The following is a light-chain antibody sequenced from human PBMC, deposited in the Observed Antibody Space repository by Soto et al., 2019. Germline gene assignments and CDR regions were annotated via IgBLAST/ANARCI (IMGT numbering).Light chain of an antibody. CDR1: SSDVGGYNY. V-gene: IGLV2-14*03. Sequence: QSVLTQPASVSVSPGQSITISCTGTSSDVGGYNYVSWYQQHPGKAPKVMIYDVSDRPSGVSNRFSGSKSGNTASLTISGLKAEDEADYYCSSYTSSSTFPCVFGTGTKVTVL. J-gene: IGLJ1*01. CDR3: SSYTSSSTFPCV. CDR2: DVS.